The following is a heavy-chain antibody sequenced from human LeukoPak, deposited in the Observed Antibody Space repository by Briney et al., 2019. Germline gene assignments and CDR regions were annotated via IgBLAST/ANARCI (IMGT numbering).Heavy chain of an antibody. V-gene: IGHV3-74*01. CDR1: GFTFSNYC. J-gene: IGHJ4*02. Sequence: GGSLRLSCTASGFTFSNYCMHWVRHTPGKGLIWVSRICPGGTITNYADSVKGRFTISRDDAKNMMFLQMNSLRADDTAVYYCVRDFRSADYWGQGILVTVSS. CDR2: ICPGGTIT. CDR3: VRDFRSADY.